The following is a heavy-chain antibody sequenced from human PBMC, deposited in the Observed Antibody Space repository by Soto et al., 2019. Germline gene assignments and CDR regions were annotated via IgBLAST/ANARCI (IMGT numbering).Heavy chain of an antibody. Sequence: QVQLQESGPGLVKPSETLSLTCTVSGGSVSSGSYYWSWIWQPPGKGLEWIGYIYYSGGTNYNPSLKSRVTISVDTSNNQFSLKLSSVTAADTAVYYCARGGGVTATFDYWGQGTLVTVSS. CDR2: IYYSGGT. D-gene: IGHD5-18*01. CDR1: GGSVSSGSYY. V-gene: IGHV4-61*01. J-gene: IGHJ4*02. CDR3: ARGGGVTATFDY.